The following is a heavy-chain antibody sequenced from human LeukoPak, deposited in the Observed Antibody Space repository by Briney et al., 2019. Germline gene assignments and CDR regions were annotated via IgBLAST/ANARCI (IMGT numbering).Heavy chain of an antibody. CDR3: ARDLLLLERHYFDY. CDR2: IIPILGIA. CDR1: GGTFSSYA. J-gene: IGHJ4*02. D-gene: IGHD1-1*01. V-gene: IGHV1-69*04. Sequence: ASVKVSCKASGGTFSSYAISWVRQAPGQGLEWMGRIIPILGIANYAQKFQGRVTITADKSTSTAYMELSSLRSEDTAVYYCARDLLLLERHYFDYWGQGTLVTVSS.